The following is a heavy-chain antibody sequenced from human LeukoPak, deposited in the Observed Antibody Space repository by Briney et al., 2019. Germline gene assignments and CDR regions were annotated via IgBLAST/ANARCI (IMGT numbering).Heavy chain of an antibody. CDR1: GFTVNSNY. D-gene: IGHD5-24*01. CDR3: ASQGRWQHFSPFAY. J-gene: IGHJ4*02. CDR2: PYSGGST. V-gene: IGHV3-66*04. Sequence: GGSLRLSCAASGFTVNSNYMSWVRQAPGKGLEWVSVPYSGGSTYYADSVKGRFTISRDNSKNTLYLQMNSLRAEHTAVYYCASQGRWQHFSPFAYWGQGTLVTVSS.